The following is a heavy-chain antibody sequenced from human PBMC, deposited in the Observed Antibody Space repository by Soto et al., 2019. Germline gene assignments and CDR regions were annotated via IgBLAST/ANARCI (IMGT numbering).Heavy chain of an antibody. CDR1: GFTFSSYG. Sequence: GGSLRLSCAASGFTFSSYGMHWVRQAPGKGLEWVAVIWYDGSNKYYADSVKGRFTISRDNSKNTLYLQMNSLRAEDTAVYYCARAPGRDGYNLFDYWGQGTLVTVSS. D-gene: IGHD5-12*01. CDR3: ARAPGRDGYNLFDY. CDR2: IWYDGSNK. J-gene: IGHJ4*02. V-gene: IGHV3-33*01.